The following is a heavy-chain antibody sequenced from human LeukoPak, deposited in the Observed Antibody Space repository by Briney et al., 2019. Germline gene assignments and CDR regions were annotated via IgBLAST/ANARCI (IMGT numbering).Heavy chain of an antibody. Sequence: ASVKVSCKASGYTFTSYDINWVRQATGQGLEWMGWMNPNSGNTGYAQKFQGRVTMTRNTSISTAYMELSSLRSEDTAMYYCARVLVSRPGDNYWGQGTLVTVSS. J-gene: IGHJ4*02. CDR2: MNPNSGNT. D-gene: IGHD2/OR15-2a*01. V-gene: IGHV1-8*01. CDR1: GYTFTSYD. CDR3: ARVLVSRPGDNY.